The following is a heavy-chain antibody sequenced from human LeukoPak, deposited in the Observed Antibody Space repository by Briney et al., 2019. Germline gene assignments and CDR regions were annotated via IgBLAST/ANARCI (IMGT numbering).Heavy chain of an antibody. CDR3: ARGPAGQQLVLSWFDP. CDR2: ISAYNGNT. J-gene: IGHJ5*02. D-gene: IGHD6-13*01. CDR1: GYTFTSCG. V-gene: IGHV1-18*04. Sequence: ASVKVSCKASGYTFTSCGISWVRQAPGQGLEWMGWISAYNGNTNYARKLQGRVTMTTDTSTSTAYMELRSLRSDDTAVYYCARGPAGQQLVLSWFDPWGQGTLVTVSS.